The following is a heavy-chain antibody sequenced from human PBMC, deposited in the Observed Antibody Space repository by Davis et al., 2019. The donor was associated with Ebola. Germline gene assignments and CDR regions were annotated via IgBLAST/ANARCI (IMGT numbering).Heavy chain of an antibody. CDR1: GGTFISYT. CDR2: IIPILGIA. V-gene: IGHV1-69*04. Sequence: SVKVSCKASGGTFISYTISWVRQAPGQGLEWMGRIIPILGIANYAQKFQGRVTITADKSTSTAYMELSSLRSEDTAVYYCARDLAGGGNGGDWGQGTLVTVSS. J-gene: IGHJ4*02. CDR3: ARDLAGGGNGGD. D-gene: IGHD4-23*01.